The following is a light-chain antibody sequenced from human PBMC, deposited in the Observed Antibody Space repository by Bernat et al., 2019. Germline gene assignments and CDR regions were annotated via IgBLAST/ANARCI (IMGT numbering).Light chain of an antibody. CDR1: SSDVGGYNY. CDR3: SSYTSSSTRV. J-gene: IGLJ3*02. CDR2: DVS. V-gene: IGLV2-14*01. Sequence: QSALTQPASVSGSPGQSITISCTGTSSDVGGYNYVSWYQQHPGKDPKLMIYDVSNRPSGVSNRFSGSKSGNTASLTISELQAEDEADYYCSSYTSSSTRVFGGGTKLTVL.